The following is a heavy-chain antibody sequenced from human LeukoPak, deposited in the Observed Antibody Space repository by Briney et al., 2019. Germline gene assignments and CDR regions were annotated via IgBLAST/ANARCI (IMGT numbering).Heavy chain of an antibody. V-gene: IGHV1-69*13. D-gene: IGHD2-15*01. Sequence: GASVKVSCKASGGTFSSYAISWVRQAPGQGLEWMGGIIPIFGTANYAQKFQGRVTITADESTSTAYMELSSLRSEDTAVYYCARDGGYCSGGSCSNNWFDPWGQGTLVTVSS. J-gene: IGHJ5*02. CDR1: GGTFSSYA. CDR3: ARDGGYCSGGSCSNNWFDP. CDR2: IIPIFGTA.